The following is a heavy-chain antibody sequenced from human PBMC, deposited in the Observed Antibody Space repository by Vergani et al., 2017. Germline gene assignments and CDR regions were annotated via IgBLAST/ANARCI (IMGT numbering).Heavy chain of an antibody. V-gene: IGHV3-33*06. D-gene: IGHD3-3*01. Sequence: QVQLVESGGGVVQPGRSLRLSCAASGFTFSSYGMHWVRQAPGKGLEWVAIIWYDGNNKYYADSVKGRFTISRANSKNTLYLQMNSLRAEDTAVYYCAKVLGPHGFWSGYYDKYYFDYWGQGTLVTVSS. CDR2: IWYDGNNK. CDR1: GFTFSSYG. J-gene: IGHJ4*02. CDR3: AKVLGPHGFWSGYYDKYYFDY.